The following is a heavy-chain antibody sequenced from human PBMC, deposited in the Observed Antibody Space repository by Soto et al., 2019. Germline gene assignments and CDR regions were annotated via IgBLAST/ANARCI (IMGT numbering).Heavy chain of an antibody. D-gene: IGHD4-17*01. CDR3: AKDSLLGPRIYGPFDP. V-gene: IGHV3-23*01. CDR2: ISGSGGST. CDR1: GFTFSSYA. Sequence: PGGSLRLSCAASGFTFSSYAMSWVRQAPGKGLEWVSAISGSGGSTYYADSVKGRFTISRDNSKNTLYLQMNSLRAEDTAVYYCAKDSLLGPRIYGPFDPWGQGTLVTVSS. J-gene: IGHJ5*02.